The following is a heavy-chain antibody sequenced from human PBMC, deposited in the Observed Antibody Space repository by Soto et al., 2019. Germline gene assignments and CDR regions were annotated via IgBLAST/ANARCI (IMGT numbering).Heavy chain of an antibody. J-gene: IGHJ4*02. D-gene: IGHD1-1*01. CDR1: GFTFSSYT. CDR2: FVSSTGST. CDR3: AKRHTTVPTPANYFDY. Sequence: EVQLLESGGALVQPGGSLRLSCAASGFTFSSYTMNWVRQAPGKGLEWVSTFVSSTGSTFYAESVEGRFTISKDDSKNTLYLQMNSLRAEDTAVYYCAKRHTTVPTPANYFDYWGQGTLVTVSS. V-gene: IGHV3-23*01.